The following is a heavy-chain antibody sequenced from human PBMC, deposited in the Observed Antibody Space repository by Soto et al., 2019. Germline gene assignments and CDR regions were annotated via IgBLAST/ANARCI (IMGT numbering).Heavy chain of an antibody. J-gene: IGHJ3*01. D-gene: IGHD3-22*01. CDR3: ARDQLYYNDISGRPLNAFDV. CDR1: GFTFRNYG. CDR2: IGIGSSTK. V-gene: IGHV3-48*01. Sequence: GGSLRLSCAASGFTFRNYGMNWVRQAPGKGLEWVSCIGIGSSTKYYADSVKGRFTISRDNAKNSLYLQMNSLRAEDTAVYYCARDQLYYNDISGRPLNAFDVWGQGTMVTVSS.